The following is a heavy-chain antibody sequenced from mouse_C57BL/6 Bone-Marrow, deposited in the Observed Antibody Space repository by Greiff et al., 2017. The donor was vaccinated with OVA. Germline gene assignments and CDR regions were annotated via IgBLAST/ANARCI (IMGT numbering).Heavy chain of an antibody. CDR1: GFSLSTSGMG. V-gene: IGHV8-12*01. CDR2: IYWDDAK. D-gene: IGHD2-4*01. CDR3: ARTFYYDYDGGGAWFAY. J-gene: IGHJ3*01. Sequence: QVQLQQSGPGILQSSQTLSLTCSFSGFSLSTSGMGVSWIRQPSGKGLESLAHIYWDDAKRYNPSLKRRPTISKDTSRNQVLLKITSVDTADTATYYCARTFYYDYDGGGAWFAYWGQGTLVTVSA.